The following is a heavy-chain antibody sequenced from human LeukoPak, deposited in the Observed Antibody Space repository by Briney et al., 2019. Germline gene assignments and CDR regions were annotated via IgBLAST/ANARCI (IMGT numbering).Heavy chain of an antibody. CDR3: ARDRSYCSSTSCYAYGMDV. D-gene: IGHD2-2*01. J-gene: IGHJ6*02. CDR1: GGSISNYY. CDR2: VYYSGGTA. Sequence: SETLSLTCTVSGGSISNYYWSWIRQPPGKGLEWIGYVYYSGGTANYNPSLKSRVTISVDTSKNQFSLKLSSVTAADTAVYYCARDRSYCSSTSCYAYGMDVWGQGTAVTVSS. V-gene: IGHV4-59*01.